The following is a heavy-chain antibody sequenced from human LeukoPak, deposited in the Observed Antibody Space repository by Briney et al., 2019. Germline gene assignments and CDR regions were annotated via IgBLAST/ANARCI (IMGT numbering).Heavy chain of an antibody. Sequence: PSETLSLTCTVSGGSISSSSYYWGWIRQPPGKGLEWIGSIYYSGSTYYNPSLKSRVTISVDTSKNQFSLKLSSVTAADTAVYYCAREGTTVVTWTARWGAGAFDIWGQGTMVTVSS. D-gene: IGHD4-23*01. J-gene: IGHJ3*02. V-gene: IGHV4-39*07. CDR1: GGSISSSSYY. CDR2: IYYSGST. CDR3: AREGTTVVTWTARWGAGAFDI.